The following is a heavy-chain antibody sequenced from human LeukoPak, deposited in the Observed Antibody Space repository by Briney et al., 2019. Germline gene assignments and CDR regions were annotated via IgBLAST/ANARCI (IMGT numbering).Heavy chain of an antibody. D-gene: IGHD6-19*01. V-gene: IGHV4-34*01. CDR1: GDSISRYY. J-gene: IGHJ6*03. Sequence: SETLSLTCTVSGDSISRYYWSWIRQPPGKGLEWIGEINHSGSTNYNPSLKSRVTISVDTSKNQFSLKLSSVTAADTAVYYCARGYSSGWYRLYYYYMDVWGKGTTVTVSS. CDR3: ARGYSSGWYRLYYYYMDV. CDR2: INHSGST.